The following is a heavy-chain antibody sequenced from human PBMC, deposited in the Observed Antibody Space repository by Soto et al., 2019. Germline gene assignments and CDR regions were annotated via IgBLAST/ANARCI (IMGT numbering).Heavy chain of an antibody. V-gene: IGHV4-34*01. D-gene: IGHD2-2*01. CDR2: INHSGST. Sequence: SETLSLTCAVYGGSFSGYYWSWIRQPPGKGLEWIGEINHSGSTNYNPSLKSRVTISVDTSKNQFSLKLSSVTAADTAVYYCARGDSSYCSSTSCYFPFDYWGLGTLVTVSS. J-gene: IGHJ4*02. CDR1: GGSFSGYY. CDR3: ARGDSSYCSSTSCYFPFDY.